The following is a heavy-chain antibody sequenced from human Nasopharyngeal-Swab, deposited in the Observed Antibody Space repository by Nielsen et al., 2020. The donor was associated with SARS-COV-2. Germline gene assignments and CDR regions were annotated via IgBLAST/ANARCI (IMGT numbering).Heavy chain of an antibody. Sequence: ASVKVSCKASGYTFTGYYMHWVRQAPGQGLEWMGWISAYNGNTNYAQKLQGRVTMTTDTSTSTAYMELRSLRSEDTAVYYCARGGVGAVGGALDYWGQGTQVTVSS. J-gene: IGHJ4*02. CDR3: ARGGVGAVGGALDY. V-gene: IGHV1-18*04. CDR2: ISAYNGNT. CDR1: GYTFTGYY. D-gene: IGHD1-26*01.